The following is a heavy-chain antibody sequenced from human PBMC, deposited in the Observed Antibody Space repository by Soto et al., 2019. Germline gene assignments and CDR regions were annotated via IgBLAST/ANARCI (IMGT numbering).Heavy chain of an antibody. Sequence: ELQLVESGGGLVQPGGSLRLSCAASGFTFSTYSMSWVRQAPGKGLEWLSYISSSSSTIYYAYSVKGRFTITSDNAKNSLYLQMNSLRDEDTAVYYCAREGGFDYWGQGTLVPVSS. J-gene: IGHJ4*02. CDR2: ISSSSSTI. CDR1: GFTFSTYS. CDR3: AREGGFDY. D-gene: IGHD2-15*01. V-gene: IGHV3-48*02.